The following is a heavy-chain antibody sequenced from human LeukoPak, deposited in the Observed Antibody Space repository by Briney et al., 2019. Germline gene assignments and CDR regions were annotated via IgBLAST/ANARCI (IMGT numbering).Heavy chain of an antibody. V-gene: IGHV4-39*01. J-gene: IGHJ3*02. D-gene: IGHD3-22*01. CDR1: GGSISSNYY. CDR3: ARQNYYDSRI. Sequence: SETLSLTCTVSGGSISSNYYWAWIRPPPGKGLEWIGSIYYSGSTYCNPSLKSRVTISVDTSKNQFSLKLSSVTAADTALYYCARQNYYDSRIWGQGTVSPSL. CDR2: IYYSGST.